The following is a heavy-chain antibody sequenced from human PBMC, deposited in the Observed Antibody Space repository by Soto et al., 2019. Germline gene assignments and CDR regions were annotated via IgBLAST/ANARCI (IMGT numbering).Heavy chain of an antibody. Sequence: SETLSLTCTVSGGSISSSSYYWGWIRQPPGKGLEWIGSIYYSGSTYYNPSLKSRVTISVDTSKNQFSLKLSSVTAADTAVYYCASSMPGGITFGGVIVDDAFDIWGQGTMVTVSS. CDR3: ASSMPGGITFGGVIVDDAFDI. V-gene: IGHV4-39*01. D-gene: IGHD3-16*02. J-gene: IGHJ3*02. CDR1: GGSISSSSYY. CDR2: IYYSGST.